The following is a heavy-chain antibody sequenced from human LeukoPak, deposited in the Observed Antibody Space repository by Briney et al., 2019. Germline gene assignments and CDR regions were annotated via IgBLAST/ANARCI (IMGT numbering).Heavy chain of an antibody. CDR3: ARGQGQYCSGCSCYANWFDP. CDR2: MNPNSGNT. Sequence: ASVKVSCKPSGYTFTSYDINWVRQATGQGLEWMGWMNPNSGNTGYAQKFQGRVTITRNTSISTAYMELSSLRSEDTAVYYCARGQGQYCSGCSCYANWFDPWGQGTLVTVSS. J-gene: IGHJ5*02. V-gene: IGHV1-8*01. D-gene: IGHD2-15*01. CDR1: GYTFTSYD.